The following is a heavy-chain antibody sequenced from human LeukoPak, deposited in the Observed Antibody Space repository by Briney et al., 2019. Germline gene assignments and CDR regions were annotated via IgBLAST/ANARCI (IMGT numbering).Heavy chain of an antibody. D-gene: IGHD6-13*01. J-gene: IGHJ6*03. V-gene: IGHV4-34*01. CDR3: ARAVKYSSSWIGPNYYYYMDV. CDR2: INHSGST. Sequence: TSSETLSLTCAVYGGSFSGYYWSWIRQPPGKGLEWIGEINHSGSTNYNPSLKSRVTTSVDTSKNQFSLKLSSVTAADTAVYYCARAVKYSSSWIGPNYYYYMDVWGKGTTVTVSS. CDR1: GGSFSGYY.